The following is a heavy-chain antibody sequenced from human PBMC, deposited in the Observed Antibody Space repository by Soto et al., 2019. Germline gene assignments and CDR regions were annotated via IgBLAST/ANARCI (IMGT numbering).Heavy chain of an antibody. V-gene: IGHV1-3*01. CDR3: ARGVVPAAIVWFDP. D-gene: IGHD2-2*02. Sequence: GASVKVSCKASGYTFTSYAMHWVRQAPGQRLEWMGWINAGNGNTKYSQKFQGRVTITRDTSASTAYMELSSLRSEDTAVYYCARGVVPAAIVWFDPWGQGTLVTVSS. CDR2: INAGNGNT. J-gene: IGHJ5*02. CDR1: GYTFTSYA.